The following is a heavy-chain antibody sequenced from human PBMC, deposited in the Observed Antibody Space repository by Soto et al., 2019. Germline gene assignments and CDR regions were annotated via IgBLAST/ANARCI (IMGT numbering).Heavy chain of an antibody. J-gene: IGHJ6*02. CDR2: IKQDGSEK. V-gene: IGHV3-7*01. D-gene: IGHD2-2*01. CDR3: AGDRSVVVPSAMNWYYSYYGLCV. CDR1: GFTFSSYW. Sequence: GGSLRLSCAASGFTFSSYWMSWVRQAPGKGLEWVANIKQDGSEKYYVDSVKGRFTISRDNAKNSLYLKMNSLRAQDTAVYYCAGDRSVVVPSAMNWYYSYYGLCVWGQGTTVTVSS.